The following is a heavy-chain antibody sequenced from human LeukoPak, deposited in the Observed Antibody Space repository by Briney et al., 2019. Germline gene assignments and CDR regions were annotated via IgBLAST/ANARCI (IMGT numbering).Heavy chain of an antibody. Sequence: PGGSLRLSCAASGFTFSSYGMSWVRQAPGKGLEWVSALSGSGGSTYYADSVKGRFTISRDNSKNTLYLQMNSLRAEDTAVYYCAKGPAMVRGTFDPWGQGTLVTVSS. CDR2: LSGSGGST. V-gene: IGHV3-23*01. J-gene: IGHJ5*02. CDR1: GFTFSSYG. D-gene: IGHD3-10*01. CDR3: AKGPAMVRGTFDP.